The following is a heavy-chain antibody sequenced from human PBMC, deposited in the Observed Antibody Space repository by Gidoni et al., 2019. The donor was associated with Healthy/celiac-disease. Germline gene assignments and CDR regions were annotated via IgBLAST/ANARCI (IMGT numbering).Heavy chain of an antibody. J-gene: IGHJ3*02. V-gene: IGHV3-66*01. Sequence: EVQLVESGGGLVQPGGSLRLSWAAPGFTVSSNYMSWVRQAPGKGLEWVSVIYSGGSTYYADSVKGRFTISRDNSKNTLYLQMNSLRAEDTAVYYCARDAGAETDAFDIWGQGTMVTVSS. CDR1: GFTVSSNY. CDR2: IYSGGST. D-gene: IGHD3-10*01. CDR3: ARDAGAETDAFDI.